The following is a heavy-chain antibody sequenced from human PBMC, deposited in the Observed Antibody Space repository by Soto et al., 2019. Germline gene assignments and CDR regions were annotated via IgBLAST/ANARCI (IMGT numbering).Heavy chain of an antibody. J-gene: IGHJ6*02. CDR1: GGTFSSYA. CDR3: ASTDGDIVVVVAAIPVSPYYYYGMDV. V-gene: IGHV1-69*12. Sequence: QVQLVQSGAEVKKPGSSVKVSCKASGGTFSSYAISWVRQAPGQGLEWMGGIIPSFGTANYAQKFQGRVTITADESTSAAYMELSSLRSEDTAVYYCASTDGDIVVVVAAIPVSPYYYYGMDVWGQGTTVTVSS. D-gene: IGHD2-15*01. CDR2: IIPSFGTA.